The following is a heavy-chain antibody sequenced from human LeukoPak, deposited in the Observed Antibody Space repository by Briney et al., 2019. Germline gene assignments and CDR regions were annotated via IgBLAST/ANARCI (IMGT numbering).Heavy chain of an antibody. CDR2: MNPNSGNT. V-gene: IGHV1-8*01. CDR1: GYTFTSYD. D-gene: IGHD6-6*01. Sequence: ASVKGSCKASGYTFTSYDINWVRQATGQGLEWMGWMNPNSGNTGYAQKFQGRVTMTRNTSISTAYMELSSLRSEDTAVYYCARGSIAARPLGYWGQGTLVTVSS. J-gene: IGHJ1*01. CDR3: ARGSIAARPLGY.